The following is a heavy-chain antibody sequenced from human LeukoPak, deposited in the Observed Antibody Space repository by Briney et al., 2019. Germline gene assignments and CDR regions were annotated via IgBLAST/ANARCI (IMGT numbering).Heavy chain of an antibody. Sequence: PGGSLRLSCAASGFTFSSYTVNWIRQAPGKGLEWVGRIKSKTDGGTTDYAAPVKGRFTISRDDSKNTVYLQMNSLKTEDTAVYYCTIYSPLDYWGQGTLVTVSS. CDR2: IKSKTDGGTT. V-gene: IGHV3-15*01. D-gene: IGHD4-11*01. CDR3: TIYSPLDY. J-gene: IGHJ4*02. CDR1: GFTFSSYT.